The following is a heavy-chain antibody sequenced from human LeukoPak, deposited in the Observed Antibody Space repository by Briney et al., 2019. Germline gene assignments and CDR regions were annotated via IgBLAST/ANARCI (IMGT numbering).Heavy chain of an antibody. CDR3: ARGPYGASISKWFDP. CDR2: VNESGGT. D-gene: IGHD4/OR15-4a*01. J-gene: IGHJ5*02. CDR1: IDSFSNYH. Sequence: PSETLSLTCAVYIDSFSNYHWNWIRQTPAKGMEWIGEVNESGGTNISPSLRSRVILSVDTSKNQFSLKLISVTVADTAIYYCARGPYGASISKWFDPWGQGTLVIVSS. V-gene: IGHV4-34*01.